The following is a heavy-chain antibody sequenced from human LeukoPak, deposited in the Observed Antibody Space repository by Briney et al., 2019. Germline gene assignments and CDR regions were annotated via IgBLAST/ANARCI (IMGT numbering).Heavy chain of an antibody. CDR1: GYTFTVNF. V-gene: IGHV1-2*02. Sequence: ASVTVSFKASGYTFTVNFMHWVRQTPGQGREWMGWINPNDGDTNYAQNFQGRVTMTRDTSISTAYLELSRLRSDDTAVYFCARTLVWFGYVDDYWGQGTLVTVSS. D-gene: IGHD3-10*01. CDR2: INPNDGDT. J-gene: IGHJ4*02. CDR3: ARTLVWFGYVDDY.